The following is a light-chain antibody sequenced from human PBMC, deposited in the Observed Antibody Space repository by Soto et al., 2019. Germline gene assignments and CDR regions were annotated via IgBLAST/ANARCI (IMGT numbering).Light chain of an antibody. V-gene: IGKV1-39*01. CDR3: QQSYSTPQLT. J-gene: IGKJ4*02. Sequence: DIQMTQSPSSLSASVGDRVPITCRASQSISSYLNWYQQKPGKAPKLLIYAASSLQSGVTSRFSGSGSGTDFTRTISSLQPEEFATDCCQQSYSTPQLTFGGGTKVDIK. CDR1: QSISSY. CDR2: AAS.